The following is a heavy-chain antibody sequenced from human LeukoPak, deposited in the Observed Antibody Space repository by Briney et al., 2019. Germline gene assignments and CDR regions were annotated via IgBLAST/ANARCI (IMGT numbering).Heavy chain of an antibody. CDR3: ARDDNWTPRYYYGMDV. J-gene: IGHJ6*02. CDR2: IIPILGIA. D-gene: IGHD1-1*01. Sequence: EASVKVSCKASGGTFSSYTISWVRQAPGQGLEWMGRIIPILGIANYAQKFQGRVTITADKSTSTAYMELSSLRSEDTAVYYCARDDNWTPRYYYGMDVWGQGTTVTVSS. V-gene: IGHV1-69*04. CDR1: GGTFSSYT.